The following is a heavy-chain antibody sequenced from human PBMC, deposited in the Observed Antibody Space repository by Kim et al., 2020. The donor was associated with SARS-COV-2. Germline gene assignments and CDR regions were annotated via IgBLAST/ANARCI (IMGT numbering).Heavy chain of an antibody. Sequence: ASVKVSCKASGYTFTSYGISWVRQAPGQGLEWMGWISAYNGNTNYAQKLQGRVTMTTDTSTSTASMELRSLRSDDTAVYYCARVKGDDDKLLWFGEHHDAFDIWGQGTMVTVSS. CDR3: ARVKGDDDKLLWFGEHHDAFDI. V-gene: IGHV1-18*01. CDR1: GYTFTSYG. J-gene: IGHJ3*02. CDR2: ISAYNGNT. D-gene: IGHD3-10*01.